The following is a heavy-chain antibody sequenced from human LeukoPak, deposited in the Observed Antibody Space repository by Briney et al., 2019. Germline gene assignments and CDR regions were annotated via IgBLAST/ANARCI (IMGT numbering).Heavy chain of an antibody. CDR2: ISSSGSYI. J-gene: IGHJ6*03. CDR1: AFTFSSYS. V-gene: IGHV3-21*01. D-gene: IGHD6-13*01. Sequence: GGSLRLSCAASAFTFSSYSMNWVRQAPGKGLEWVSSISSSGSYIYYADSVKGRFTISRDNSKNTLYLQMNSLRAEDTAVYYCAKGGNLAAAGRDYYYYYMDVWGKGTTITISS. CDR3: AKGGNLAAAGRDYYYYYMDV.